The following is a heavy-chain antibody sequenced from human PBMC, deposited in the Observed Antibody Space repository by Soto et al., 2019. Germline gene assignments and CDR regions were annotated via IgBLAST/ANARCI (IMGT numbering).Heavy chain of an antibody. D-gene: IGHD2-21*02. Sequence: ASVKVSCKASGYTFTSDYINWVRQAPGQGLEWMGIINPSGGSTSYAQKFQGRVTMTGDTSTSTAYMELRSLRSDDTAVYYCAREGPEYCGGDCSDAFDIWGQGTMVTVSS. CDR1: GYTFTSDY. CDR3: AREGPEYCGGDCSDAFDI. J-gene: IGHJ3*02. CDR2: INPSGGST. V-gene: IGHV1-46*01.